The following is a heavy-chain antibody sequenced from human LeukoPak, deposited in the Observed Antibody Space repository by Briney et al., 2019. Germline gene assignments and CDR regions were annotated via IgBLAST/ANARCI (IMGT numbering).Heavy chain of an antibody. CDR2: IGSGTQV. J-gene: IGHJ4*02. V-gene: IGHV3-23*01. D-gene: IGHD3-22*01. CDR1: GFTFSTYA. Sequence: GGSLRLSCAASGFTFSTYAMSWVRQTPGKGLEWVSTIGSGTQVYYADSVKGRFTMSRDDSKSTLYLQMNSLRAEDTAVYYCAKEEGRGYYDSSGYYRPPYFDYWGQGTLVTVSS. CDR3: AKEEGRGYYDSSGYYRPPYFDY.